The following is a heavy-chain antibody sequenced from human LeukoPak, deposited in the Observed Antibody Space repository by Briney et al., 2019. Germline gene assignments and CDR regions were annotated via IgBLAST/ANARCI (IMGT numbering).Heavy chain of an antibody. J-gene: IGHJ4*02. CDR3: ARDREYYDILTGYKVSHYFDH. D-gene: IGHD3-9*01. Sequence: GGSLRLSCAASGFTFNNYAMHWVRQAPGKGLEWVAIISYDGSNKYYADSVKGRFTISRDNSKNTLFLQMNSLRAEDTAVYYCARDREYYDILTGYKVSHYFDHWGQGTLVTVSS. V-gene: IGHV3-30*04. CDR2: ISYDGSNK. CDR1: GFTFNNYA.